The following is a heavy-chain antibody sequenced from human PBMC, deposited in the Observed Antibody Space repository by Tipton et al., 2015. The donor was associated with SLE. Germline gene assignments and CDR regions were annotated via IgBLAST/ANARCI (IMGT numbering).Heavy chain of an antibody. CDR1: GGSVSSGNYY. V-gene: IGHV4-61*01. CDR3: ARYYYDSSDFDY. Sequence: TLSLTCTVSGGSVSSGNYYWSWIRQPPGKGLEWIGYIYYSGSTYYNPSLKSRVTISVDRSMTQFSLNLDSVTAADTAVYYCARYYYDSSDFDYWGQGTLVTVSS. J-gene: IGHJ4*02. D-gene: IGHD3-22*01. CDR2: IYYSGST.